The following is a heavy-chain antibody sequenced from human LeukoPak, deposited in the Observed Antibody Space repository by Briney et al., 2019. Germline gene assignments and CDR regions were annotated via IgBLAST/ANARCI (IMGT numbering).Heavy chain of an antibody. D-gene: IGHD4/OR15-4a*01. V-gene: IGHV1-8*02. CDR2: ISAYNGNT. J-gene: IGHJ4*02. Sequence: GASVKVSCTASGYTFTSYDINWVRQATGQGLEWMGWISAYNGNTIYAQKFQGRVTMTEDTSTDTAYMELSSLRSEDTAVYYCATSLRSHFGYWGQGTLVTVSS. CDR3: ATSLRSHFGY. CDR1: GYTFTSYD.